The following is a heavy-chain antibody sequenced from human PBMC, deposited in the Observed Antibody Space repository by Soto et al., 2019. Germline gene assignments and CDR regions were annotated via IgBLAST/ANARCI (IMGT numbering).Heavy chain of an antibody. J-gene: IGHJ4*02. V-gene: IGHV3-23*04. Sequence: EVQLVDSGGGLVQPGGSLRLSCAASGFNFSNYVMSWVRQAPGKGLEWVSSISDSGGTSYYSESVKGRFTISRDNSKNTLYLQMNSLRAEDTAIYYYAKRPSAPRTCDYWGQGTLVTVSS. CDR3: AKRPSAPRTCDY. D-gene: IGHD2-2*01. CDR2: ISDSGGTS. CDR1: GFNFSNYV.